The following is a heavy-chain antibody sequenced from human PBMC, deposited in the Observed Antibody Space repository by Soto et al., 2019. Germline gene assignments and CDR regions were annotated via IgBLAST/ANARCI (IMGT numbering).Heavy chain of an antibody. CDR1: GGTFSSYA. Sequence: QVQLVQSGAEVKKPGSSVKVSCKASGGTFSSYAISWVRQAPGQGLEWVGGIIPIFGTANYAQKFQGRVTITADKSTSTAYMELSSLRSEDTAVYYCSRSTGDFWSGYYNYFDYWGQGTLVTVSS. V-gene: IGHV1-69*06. J-gene: IGHJ4*02. CDR3: SRSTGDFWSGYYNYFDY. CDR2: IIPIFGTA. D-gene: IGHD3-3*01.